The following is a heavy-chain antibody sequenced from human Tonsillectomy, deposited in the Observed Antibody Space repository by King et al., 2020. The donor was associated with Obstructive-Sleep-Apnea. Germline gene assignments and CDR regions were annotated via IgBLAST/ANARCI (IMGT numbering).Heavy chain of an antibody. CDR1: GFTFSIYG. D-gene: IGHD6-6*01. V-gene: IGHV3-30*18. J-gene: IGHJ4*02. Sequence: VQLVESGGGVVQPGRSLRLSCGASGFTFSIYGMHWVRQAPGKGLEGVAVISYDGSKSFYADSVKGRFTISRDNSKNTLFLQMNSLRAEDTAVYFCAKDQPTYSSSRNPRLDHWGQGTPVTVSS. CDR3: AKDQPTYSSSRNPRLDH. CDR2: ISYDGSKS.